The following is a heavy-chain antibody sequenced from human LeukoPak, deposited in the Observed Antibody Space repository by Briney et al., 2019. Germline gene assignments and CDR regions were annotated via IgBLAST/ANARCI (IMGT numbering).Heavy chain of an antibody. Sequence: SETLSLTCAVSGGSISSSHWWSWVRQPPGKGLEWIGEIHHGGSINYNPSLKSRVTISIDKSKNQFSLKLNSVTAADTAVYYCARGSVVTLTGGRYFDLWGRGTLVTVSS. CDR3: ARGSVVTLTGGRYFDL. V-gene: IGHV4-4*02. J-gene: IGHJ2*01. CDR2: IHHGGSI. CDR1: GGSISSSHW. D-gene: IGHD4-23*01.